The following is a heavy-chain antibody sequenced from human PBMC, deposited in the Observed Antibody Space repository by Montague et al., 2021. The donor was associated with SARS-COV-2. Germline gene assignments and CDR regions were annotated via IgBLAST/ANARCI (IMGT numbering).Heavy chain of an antibody. J-gene: IGHJ6*02. CDR1: GFTFSSYS. D-gene: IGHD5-12*01. CDR3: ARDPAIVATIYGMDV. CDR2: ISSSSSTI. V-gene: IGHV3-48*02. Sequence: SLRRSCAASGFTFSSYSMNWVRQAPGKGLEWVSYISSSSSTIYYADSXXGRFTISRDNAKNSLYLQMNSLRDEDTAVYYCARDPAIVATIYGMDVWGQGTTVTVSS.